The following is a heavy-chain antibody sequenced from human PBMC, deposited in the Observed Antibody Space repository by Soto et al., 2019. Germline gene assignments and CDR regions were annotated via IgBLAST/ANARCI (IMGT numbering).Heavy chain of an antibody. Sequence: SETLSLTCTVSGGSISSYYWSWIRQPPGKGLEWIGYIYYSGTTNYNPSLKSRVTISVDTSKNQFSLKLSSVTAADTAVYYCAKCGSGCLLDYWGQGTLVTVSS. CDR3: AKCGSGCLLDY. V-gene: IGHV4-59*01. J-gene: IGHJ4*02. CDR1: GGSISSYY. D-gene: IGHD6-19*01. CDR2: IYYSGTT.